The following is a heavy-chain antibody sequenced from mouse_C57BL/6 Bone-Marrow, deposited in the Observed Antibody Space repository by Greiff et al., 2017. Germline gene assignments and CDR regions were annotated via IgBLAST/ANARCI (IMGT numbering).Heavy chain of an antibody. CDR3: ARSYYGTWFAY. V-gene: IGHV1-55*01. Sequence: QVQLQQPGAELVKPGASVKMSCKASGYTFTSYWITWVKQRPGQGLEWIGDIYPGSGSTNYNEKFKSKAKLTVDTSSSSAYMQLSSLTSEDSAVYYCARSYYGTWFAYWGQGTLVTVSA. CDR2: IYPGSGST. D-gene: IGHD1-1*01. CDR1: GYTFTSYW. J-gene: IGHJ3*01.